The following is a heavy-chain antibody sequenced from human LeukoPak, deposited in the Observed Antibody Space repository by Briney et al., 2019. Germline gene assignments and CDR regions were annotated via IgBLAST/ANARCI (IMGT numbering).Heavy chain of an antibody. CDR2: ISSSGSAI. CDR3: ARNNWGIDY. D-gene: IGHD7-27*01. J-gene: IGHJ4*02. CDR1: GFTFSSYE. V-gene: IGHV3-48*03. Sequence: GGSLRLSCAASGFTFSSYEMNWVRQAPGKGLEWVSYISSSGSAIYYADSVKGRFTISRDNAKTSLYLQMNSLRAEDTAVYYCARNNWGIDYWGQGTLVTVSS.